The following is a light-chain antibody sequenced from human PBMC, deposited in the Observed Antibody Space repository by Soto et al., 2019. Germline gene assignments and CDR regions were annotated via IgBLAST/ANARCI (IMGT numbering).Light chain of an antibody. V-gene: IGLV2-8*01. Sequence: SLLTQPPSPSGSPWQSVTSSCTGARSDFGGYNYVSWYQQHPGKAPKLMIYEVSKRPSGVPDRFSGSKSGNTASLTVSGLQAEDEADYYCCSYAGSNNLGVFGTGTKVTVL. CDR1: RSDFGGYNY. J-gene: IGLJ1*01. CDR2: EVS. CDR3: CSYAGSNNLGV.